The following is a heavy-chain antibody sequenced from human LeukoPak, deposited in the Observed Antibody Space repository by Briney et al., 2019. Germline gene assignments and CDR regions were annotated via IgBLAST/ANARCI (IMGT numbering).Heavy chain of an antibody. D-gene: IGHD2-15*01. J-gene: IGHJ4*02. Sequence: GGSLRLSCAASGFTFSSYGMHWVRQAPGKGLEWVAFIRYDGSNKYYADSVKGRFTISRGNSKNTLYLQMNSLRAEDTAVYYCAKGIGYCSGGSCYDYWGQGTLVTVSS. V-gene: IGHV3-30*02. CDR3: AKGIGYCSGGSCYDY. CDR2: IRYDGSNK. CDR1: GFTFSSYG.